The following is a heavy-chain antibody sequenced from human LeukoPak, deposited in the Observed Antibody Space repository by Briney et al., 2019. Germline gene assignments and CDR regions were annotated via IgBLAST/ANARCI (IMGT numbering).Heavy chain of an antibody. CDR2: IYYSGYT. J-gene: IGHJ6*03. CDR3: ARETSQKGAHYMDV. V-gene: IGHV4-59*01. Sequence: PSETLSLTCTVSGGSISSYYWSWIRQPPGKGLEYIGYIYYSGYTNYNPSLKSRVTMSVDTSKNQFSLKLSSVTAADTAVYYCARETSQKGAHYMDVWGKGTTVTISS. D-gene: IGHD3-16*01. CDR1: GGSISSYY.